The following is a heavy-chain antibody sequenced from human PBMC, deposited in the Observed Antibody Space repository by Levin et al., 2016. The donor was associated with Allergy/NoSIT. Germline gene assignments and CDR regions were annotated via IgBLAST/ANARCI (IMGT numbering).Heavy chain of an antibody. Sequence: GESLKISCTASGFTFGDYAMSWVRQAPGKGLEWVGFIRSKAYGGTTEYAASVKGRFTISRDDSKSIAYLQMNSLKTEDTAVYYCTRVGYCSSTSCPSDYWGQGTLVTVSS. CDR3: TRVGYCSSTSCPSDY. CDR1: GFTFGDYA. D-gene: IGHD2-2*01. CDR2: IRSKAYGGTT. V-gene: IGHV3-49*04. J-gene: IGHJ4*02.